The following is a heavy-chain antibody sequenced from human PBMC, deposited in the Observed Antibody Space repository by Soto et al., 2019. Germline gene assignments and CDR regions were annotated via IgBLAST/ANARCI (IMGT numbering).Heavy chain of an antibody. CDR3: TTDEGSGKGYYYGMDV. J-gene: IGHJ6*02. V-gene: IGHV3-15*01. Sequence: EVQLVESGGGSVKPGGSLRLSCAASGVTFSNAWMSWVRQAPGKGLEWVGRIKSHSEGGTTNYAAPVKGRFTVSRDDSKNTVYLQMNSLKSEDTAVYYCTTDEGSGKGYYYGMDVWGQGTTVTVSS. CDR2: IKSHSEGGTT. CDR1: GVTFSNAW. D-gene: IGHD3-10*01.